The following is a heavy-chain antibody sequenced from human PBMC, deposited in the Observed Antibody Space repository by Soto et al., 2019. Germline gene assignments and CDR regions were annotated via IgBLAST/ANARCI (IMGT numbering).Heavy chain of an antibody. D-gene: IGHD3-22*01. Sequence: GSLRLSCAASGFTFSGSAMHWVRQASGKGLEWVGRIRSKANSYATAYAASVKGRFTISRDDSKNTAYLQMNSLKTEDTAVYYCTREDSSDYYENWFDPWGQGTLVTVSS. V-gene: IGHV3-73*01. CDR2: IRSKANSYAT. J-gene: IGHJ5*02. CDR3: TREDSSDYYENWFDP. CDR1: GFTFSGSA.